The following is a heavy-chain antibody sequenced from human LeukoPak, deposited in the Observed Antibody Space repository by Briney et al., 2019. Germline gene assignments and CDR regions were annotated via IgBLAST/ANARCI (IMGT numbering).Heavy chain of an antibody. Sequence: PSETLSLTCTVSGGSISSGDYYWSWIRQPPGKGLEWIGYIYYSGSTYYNPSLKSRVTISVDTSKNQFSLKLNSVTAADTAVYYCARGGPAARNWYFDLWGRGTLVTVSS. CDR2: IYYSGST. CDR1: GGSISSGDYY. CDR3: ARGGPAARNWYFDL. D-gene: IGHD2-2*01. V-gene: IGHV4-30-4*02. J-gene: IGHJ2*01.